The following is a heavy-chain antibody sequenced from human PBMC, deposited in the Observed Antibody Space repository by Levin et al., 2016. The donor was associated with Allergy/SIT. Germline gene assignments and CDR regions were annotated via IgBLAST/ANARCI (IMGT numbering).Heavy chain of an antibody. D-gene: IGHD3-10*01. V-gene: IGHV5-51*01. CDR1: GYSFTSYW. J-gene: IGHJ1*01. CDR2: IFPGDSDT. Sequence: KVSCKGSGYSFTSYWIGWVRQMPGKGLEWMGIIFPGDSDTTYSPSFQGQVTISADKSISTAYLQWSSLKASDTAMYYCARPHNYGLAYFQDWGQGTLVTVSS. CDR3: ARPHNYGLAYFQD.